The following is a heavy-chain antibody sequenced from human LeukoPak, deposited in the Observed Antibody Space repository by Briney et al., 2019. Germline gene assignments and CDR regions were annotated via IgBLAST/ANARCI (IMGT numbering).Heavy chain of an antibody. D-gene: IGHD1-1*01. CDR2: IYTSGST. CDR3: ARGYNYYYYYYMDV. CDR1: GGSISSGSYY. Sequence: SQTLSLTCTVSGGSISSGSYYWSWIRQPAGKGLEWIVRIYTSGSTNYNPSLKSRVTISVDTSKNQFSLKLSSVTAADTAVYYCARGYNYYYYYYMDVWGKGTTVTVSS. J-gene: IGHJ6*03. V-gene: IGHV4-61*02.